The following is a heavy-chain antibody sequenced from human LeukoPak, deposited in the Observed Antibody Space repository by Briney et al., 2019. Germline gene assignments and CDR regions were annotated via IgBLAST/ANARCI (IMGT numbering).Heavy chain of an antibody. CDR2: IKQDGSEK. CDR3: ASDRGSGWYGAFDI. J-gene: IGHJ3*02. V-gene: IGHV3-7*01. Sequence: GGSLRLSCAASGFTFSGYWMSWVRQAPGKGLEWVANIKQDGSEKYYVDSVKGRFTISRDNAKNSLYLQMNSLRAEDTAVYYCASDRGSGWYGAFDIWGQGTMVTVSS. CDR1: GFTFSGYW. D-gene: IGHD6-19*01.